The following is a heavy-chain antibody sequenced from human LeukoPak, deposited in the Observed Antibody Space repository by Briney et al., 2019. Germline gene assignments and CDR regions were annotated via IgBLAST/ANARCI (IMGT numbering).Heavy chain of an antibody. CDR3: AKVGKSNYYYMDV. V-gene: IGHV3-23*01. D-gene: IGHD1-26*01. CDR1: GFTLSTYV. Sequence: GGSLRLSCVVSGFTLSTYVMTWVRQAPGKGLEWVSSISNSGDFTYYAASVKGGFTISRDTSKNTLFLEMNSLRAEDTAVYFCAKVGKSNYYYMDVWGKGTTVTVSS. CDR2: ISNSGDFT. J-gene: IGHJ6*03.